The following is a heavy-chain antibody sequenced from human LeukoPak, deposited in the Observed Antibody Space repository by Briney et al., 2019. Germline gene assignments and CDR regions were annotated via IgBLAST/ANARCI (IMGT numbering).Heavy chain of an antibody. J-gene: IGHJ4*02. D-gene: IGHD3-3*01. V-gene: IGHV1-8*01. CDR2: MNPNSGNT. Sequence: ASVKVSCKASGYTFTSYDINWVRQATGQGLEWMGWMNPNSGNTGYAQKFQGRVTMTRNTSISTAYMELSSLRSEDTAVYYCALYYDFWSGYYHFDYWGQGTLVPVSS. CDR3: ALYYDFWSGYYHFDY. CDR1: GYTFTSYD.